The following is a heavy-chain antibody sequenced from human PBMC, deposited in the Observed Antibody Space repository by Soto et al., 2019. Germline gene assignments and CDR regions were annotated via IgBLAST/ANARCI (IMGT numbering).Heavy chain of an antibody. V-gene: IGHV6-1*01. CDR1: WDSVSSNSAA. CDR3: ARVLSRLNNGNDRPYYYGMDV. Sequence: SQTLSLTCVSSWDSVSSNSAAWNWIRQSPSRGLEWLGRTYYRSKWYNDYAVSVKSRITINPDTSKNQFSLQLNSVTPEDTAVYYCARVLSRLNNGNDRPYYYGMDVWGQGTTVTASS. J-gene: IGHJ6*02. D-gene: IGHD1-1*01. CDR2: TYYRSKWYN.